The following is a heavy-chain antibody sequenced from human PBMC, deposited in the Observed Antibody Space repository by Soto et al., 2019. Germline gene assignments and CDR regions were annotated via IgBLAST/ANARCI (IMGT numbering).Heavy chain of an antibody. Sequence: QVQLAQSGAEVKKPGSSVKVSCKASGGTFSSYAISWVRQAPGQGLEWMGGIIPIFGTANYAQKFQGRVTITADESTSTAYMELSSLRSEDTAVYYCARSHSSSSRYYYYYGMDVWGQGTTVTVSS. D-gene: IGHD6-6*01. J-gene: IGHJ6*02. CDR2: IIPIFGTA. CDR1: GGTFSSYA. CDR3: ARSHSSSSRYYYYYGMDV. V-gene: IGHV1-69*01.